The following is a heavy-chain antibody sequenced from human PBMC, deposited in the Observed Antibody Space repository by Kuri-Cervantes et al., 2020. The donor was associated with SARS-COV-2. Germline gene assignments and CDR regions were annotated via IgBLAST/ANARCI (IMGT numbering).Heavy chain of an antibody. CDR2: ISSSSGSYI. Sequence: GESLKISCAASGFTFGDYSMNWVRQAPGKGLEWVSSISSSSGSYILYTDSVKGRFTVSRDDAKNSLYLQMNSLRTEDTAFYYCVWSGILGDAFEIWGQGTMVTVSS. CDR1: GFTFGDYS. V-gene: IGHV3-21*04. D-gene: IGHD3-10*01. J-gene: IGHJ3*02. CDR3: VWSGILGDAFEI.